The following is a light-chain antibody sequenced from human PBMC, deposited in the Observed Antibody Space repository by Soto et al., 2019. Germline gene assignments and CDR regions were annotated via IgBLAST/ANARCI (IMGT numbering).Light chain of an antibody. CDR1: QCISSR. Sequence: DIQMAHSASSLSASVGDGVTVIWRSIQCISSRLAWYQQQPGQAPKPLNYKACTLQSGVPSRFSGSGSGTEFTLAISSLQPDDSATYYCQQYNDNWRFGQGTKV. CDR2: KAC. J-gene: IGKJ1*01. V-gene: IGKV1-5*03. CDR3: QQYNDNWR.